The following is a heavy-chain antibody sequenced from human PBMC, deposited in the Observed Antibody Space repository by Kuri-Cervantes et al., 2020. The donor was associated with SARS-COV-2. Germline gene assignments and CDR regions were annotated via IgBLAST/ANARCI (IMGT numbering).Heavy chain of an antibody. CDR1: GFTFSDYY. CDR2: ISPSMAHT. D-gene: IGHD3-16*01. V-gene: IGHV3-11*06. CDR3: ARGLGAVSTVDSYFGLDV. Sequence: GGSLRLSCEGSGFTFSDYYMSWVRQAPGKGLEWLSNISPSMAHTYYADSVRGRFTISRDNAKNSLYLQMTGLRVDDTAVYYCARGLGAVSTVDSYFGLDVWGQGTTVTVSS. J-gene: IGHJ6*02.